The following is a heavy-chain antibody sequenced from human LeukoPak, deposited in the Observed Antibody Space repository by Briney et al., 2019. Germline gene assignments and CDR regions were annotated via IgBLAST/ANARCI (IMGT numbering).Heavy chain of an antibody. V-gene: IGHV4-34*01. J-gene: IGHJ3*02. CDR3: AKGGRSFYDAFDM. D-gene: IGHD2/OR15-2a*01. CDR2: IHHSGST. Sequence: SETLSLTCAVYGGSFSDYYWRWIRQPPGKGLEWIGDIHHSGSTYYYASLKRRVTISLDASKKQFSLTLNSATAADTAVYYCAKGGRSFYDAFDMWGQGTMVTVS. CDR1: GGSFSDYY.